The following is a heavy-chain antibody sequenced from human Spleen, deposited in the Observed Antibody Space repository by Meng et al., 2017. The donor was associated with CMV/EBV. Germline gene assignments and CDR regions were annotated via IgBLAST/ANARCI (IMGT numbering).Heavy chain of an antibody. CDR1: GGSISSGDYY. J-gene: IGHJ4*02. CDR3: ARNYYDSSGYYPYYFDY. Sequence: QVQLQDSGPGLVKPSQTLSLTCTVSGGSISSGDYYWSWIRQPPGKGLEWIGYIYYSGSTYYNPSLKSRVTISVDTSKNQFSLKLSSVTAADTAVYYCARNYYDSSGYYPYYFDYWGQGTLVTVSS. CDR2: IYYSGST. D-gene: IGHD3-22*01. V-gene: IGHV4-30-4*08.